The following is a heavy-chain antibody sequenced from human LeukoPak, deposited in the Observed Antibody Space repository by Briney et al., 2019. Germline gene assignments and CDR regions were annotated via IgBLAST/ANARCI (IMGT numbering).Heavy chain of an antibody. CDR3: ARNGYYSADY. D-gene: IGHD4-17*01. V-gene: IGHV4-4*02. Sequence: SETLSLTCDVSGVSISSDNWWSWVRQLPGKGLEWIAEIHHSGRTNCNPSLKSRVTISVDKSRNQFSVMLTPVTAADTAVYYCARNGYYSADYWGQGTLVTVSS. CDR2: IHHSGRT. CDR1: GVSISSDNW. J-gene: IGHJ4*02.